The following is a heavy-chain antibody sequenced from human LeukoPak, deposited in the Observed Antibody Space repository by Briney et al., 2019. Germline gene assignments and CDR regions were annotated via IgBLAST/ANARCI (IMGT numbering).Heavy chain of an antibody. CDR3: ARSWRYCSGGSCYPIDY. J-gene: IGHJ4*02. V-gene: IGHV1-46*01. CDR2: IDPSGGST. D-gene: IGHD2-15*01. Sequence: ASVKVSCKTSGYTFTSYYIHWVRQAPGQGLEWMGLIDPSGGSTSYAQNFQGRVTMTRDTSTSTVYMELSSLRSEDTAVYYCARSWRYCSGGSCYPIDYWGQGTQVTVSS. CDR1: GYTFTSYY.